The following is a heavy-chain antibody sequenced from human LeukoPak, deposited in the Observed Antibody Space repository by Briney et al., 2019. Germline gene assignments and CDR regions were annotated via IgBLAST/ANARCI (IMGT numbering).Heavy chain of an antibody. D-gene: IGHD6-13*01. CDR3: AKGPASSWIDYYYYYGMDV. CDR2: ISYDGSYK. V-gene: IGHV3-30*18. Sequence: GRSLRLSCAASEFTFSTYCMHWVRQAPGKGLEWVAVISYDGSYKFYADSVKGRFTISRDNSKSTLYLQMNSLRAEDTAVYYCAKGPASSWIDYYYYYGMDVWGQGTTVTVSS. J-gene: IGHJ6*02. CDR1: EFTFSTYC.